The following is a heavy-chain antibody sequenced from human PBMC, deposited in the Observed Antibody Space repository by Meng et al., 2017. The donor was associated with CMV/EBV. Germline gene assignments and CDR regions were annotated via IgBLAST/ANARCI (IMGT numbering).Heavy chain of an antibody. D-gene: IGHD3-10*01. CDR3: ARGVDSGYYYYGMDV. CDR2: IYPGDSDT. V-gene: IGHV5-51*01. Sequence: KIFCKGSGYSFTSYWIGWVRQMPGKGLEWMGIIYPGDSDTRYSPSFQGQVTDSADKSISTAYLQWSSLKAADTAMYYCARGVDSGYYYYGMDVWGQGTTVTVSS. J-gene: IGHJ6*02. CDR1: GYSFTSYW.